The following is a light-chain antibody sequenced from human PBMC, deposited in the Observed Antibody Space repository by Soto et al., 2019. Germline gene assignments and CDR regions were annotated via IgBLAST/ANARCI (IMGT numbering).Light chain of an antibody. CDR2: RAS. J-gene: IGKJ1*01. CDR3: LQDYSYPQT. CDR1: QAIRSD. Sequence: AIQMTQSPSSLSASVGDRVTITCRASQAIRSDLGWYQQKPGKAPKLLIYRASSLQSGVPSRFSGTGSGTDFTLTISSLQPEDFATYYCLQDYSYPQTFGQGTKVEIK. V-gene: IGKV1-6*01.